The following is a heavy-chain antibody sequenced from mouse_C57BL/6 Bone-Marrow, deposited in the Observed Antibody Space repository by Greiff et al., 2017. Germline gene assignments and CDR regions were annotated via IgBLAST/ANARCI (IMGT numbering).Heavy chain of an antibody. J-gene: IGHJ2*01. CDR1: GYTFTDYE. D-gene: IGHD2-3*01. CDR2: IDPETGGT. Sequence: QVQLQQSGAELVRPGASVTLSCKASGYTFTDYEMHWVKQTPVHGLEWIGAIDPETGGTAYNQKFKGKAILTADKSSSPAYMELRSLTSDDSAVYYCTSPLYGGYYLSFDYWGQGTTLTVSS. V-gene: IGHV1-15*01. CDR3: TSPLYGGYYLSFDY.